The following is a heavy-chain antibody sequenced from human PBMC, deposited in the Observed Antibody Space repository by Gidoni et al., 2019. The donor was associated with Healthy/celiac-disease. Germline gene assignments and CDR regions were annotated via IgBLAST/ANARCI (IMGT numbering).Heavy chain of an antibody. CDR2: INHSGST. J-gene: IGHJ4*02. V-gene: IGHV4-34*01. D-gene: IGHD6-6*01. Sequence: QVQLQQWGAGLLKPSETLSLTCAVYGGSFSGYYWSWIRQPPGKGLEWIGEINHSGSTNYNPSLKSRVTISVDTSKNQFSLKLSSVTAADTAVYYCAKLARPRRPLPNYYYFDYWGQGTLVTVSS. CDR1: GGSFSGYY. CDR3: AKLARPRRPLPNYYYFDY.